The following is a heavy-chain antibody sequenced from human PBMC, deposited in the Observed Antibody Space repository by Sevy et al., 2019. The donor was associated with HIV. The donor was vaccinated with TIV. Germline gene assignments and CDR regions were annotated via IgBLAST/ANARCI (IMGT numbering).Heavy chain of an antibody. CDR3: ATSGSYSGYFDY. CDR2: INPNSGGT. Sequence: ASVKVSCKASGYTFTGYYMHWVRQAPGQGLEWMGWINPNSGGTNYAQKFQGRVTMTRDTSIRTAYMELSRLRSDDTAMFYCATSGSYSGYFDYWGQGTLVTVSS. V-gene: IGHV1-2*02. CDR1: GYTFTGYY. J-gene: IGHJ4*02. D-gene: IGHD1-26*01.